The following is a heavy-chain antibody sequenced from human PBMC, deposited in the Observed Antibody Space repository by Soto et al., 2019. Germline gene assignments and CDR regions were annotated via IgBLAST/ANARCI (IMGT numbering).Heavy chain of an antibody. J-gene: IGHJ4*02. D-gene: IGHD3-22*01. CDR2: ISSHSSYI. CDR3: GKVSTYYYDSTFDY. V-gene: IGHV3-21*01. CDR1: GFTFSSYS. Sequence: PGGSLRLSCVVSGFTFSSYSMNWVRQAPGKGLEWVSYISSHSSYIYYADSVKGRFTISRDNSKNTLYLQMNSLRAEDTAVYYCGKVSTYYYDSTFDYWGQGTLVTVSS.